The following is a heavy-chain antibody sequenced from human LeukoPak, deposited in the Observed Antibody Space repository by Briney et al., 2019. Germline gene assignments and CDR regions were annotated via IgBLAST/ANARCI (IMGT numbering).Heavy chain of an antibody. CDR2: ISYGGST. CDR3: ARHLHYYDSSGYVTPSSFYY. D-gene: IGHD3-22*01. CDR1: GGSISSSSYY. Sequence: SETLSLTCTVSGGSISSSSYYWGWIRQPPGKGLEWIGTISYGGSTYYNPSLKSRLTISVDTSKNQFSLKLNSVTAADTAVYYCARHLHYYDSSGYVTPSSFYYWGQGTLVTVSS. V-gene: IGHV4-39*01. J-gene: IGHJ4*02.